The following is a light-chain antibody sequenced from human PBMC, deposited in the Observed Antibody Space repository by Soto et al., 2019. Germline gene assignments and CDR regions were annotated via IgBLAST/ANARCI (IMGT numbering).Light chain of an antibody. J-gene: IGKJ4*02. CDR2: AAS. CDR1: QSVSSSY. Sequence: EIVLTQSPGTLSLSPGERATLSCRASQSVSSSYFAWYQQKRWPAPRLLICAASSRATSIPDRFSGSGSGTDFTLTISSLEPEDFAVYYCQQYDSSPLTFGGGTEVEIK. V-gene: IGKV3-20*01. CDR3: QQYDSSPLT.